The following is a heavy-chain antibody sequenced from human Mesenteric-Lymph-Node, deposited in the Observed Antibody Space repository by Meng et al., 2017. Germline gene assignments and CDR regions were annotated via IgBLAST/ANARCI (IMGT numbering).Heavy chain of an antibody. CDR2: IKQDGSDK. Sequence: GESLKISCAASGFTFSSYYMSWVRQAPGKGLEWVANIKQDGSDKYYVDSVKGRFTISRDNAKNSVYLQMNSLRAEDTAVYYCASWDSSGYDYWGQGTLVTVSS. V-gene: IGHV3-7*01. J-gene: IGHJ4*02. CDR1: GFTFSSYY. CDR3: ASWDSSGYDY. D-gene: IGHD3-22*01.